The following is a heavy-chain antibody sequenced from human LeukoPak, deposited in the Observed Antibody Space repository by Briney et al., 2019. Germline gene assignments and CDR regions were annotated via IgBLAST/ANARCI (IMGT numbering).Heavy chain of an antibody. D-gene: IGHD2-2*01. Sequence: RAGGSLRISCAASGFTVSSNYMTWVRQSPGKGLEWVSGISWNSGSIGYADSVKGRFTISRDNAKNSLYLQMNSLRAEDMALYYCAKASSNDAFDIWGQGTMVTVSS. CDR1: GFTVSSNY. CDR2: ISWNSGSI. CDR3: AKASSNDAFDI. J-gene: IGHJ3*02. V-gene: IGHV3-9*03.